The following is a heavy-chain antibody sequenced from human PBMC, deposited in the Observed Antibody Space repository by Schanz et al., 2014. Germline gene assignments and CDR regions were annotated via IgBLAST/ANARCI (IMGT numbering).Heavy chain of an antibody. CDR1: GFTFSSYG. CDR2: VCYDGSKK. CDR3: ARGRRGDCRRTSCTYYFDY. V-gene: IGHV3-33*01. Sequence: VQVVESGGGVVQPGRSLRLSCAASGFTFSSYGMHWVRQVPGKGLEWVAVVCYDGSKKYYADSVKGRFTTSRDNSKNTMYLQMNSLRAGDTAVYYCARGRRGDCRRTSCTYYFDYWGQGTLVTVSS. D-gene: IGHD2-2*01. J-gene: IGHJ4*02.